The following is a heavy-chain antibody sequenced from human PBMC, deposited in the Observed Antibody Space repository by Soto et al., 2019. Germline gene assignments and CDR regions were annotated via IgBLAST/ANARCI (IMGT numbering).Heavy chain of an antibody. D-gene: IGHD2-2*01. CDR2: ISGSGGST. J-gene: IGHJ4*02. CDR3: AKGGYCSGTTCYFDY. V-gene: IGHV3-23*01. CDR1: GFTFSSYA. Sequence: GGSLRLSCEASGFTFSSYAMNWVRQAPGKGLEWVSVISGSGGSTFYADSVKGRFTISRDRSKNTLFLQMNNLRVEDTAVYYCAKGGYCSGTTCYFDYWGQGTLVTVSS.